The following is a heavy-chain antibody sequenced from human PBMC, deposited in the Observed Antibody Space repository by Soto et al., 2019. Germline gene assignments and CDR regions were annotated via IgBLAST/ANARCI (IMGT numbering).Heavy chain of an antibody. CDR3: ARVAY. Sequence: LRLSCAASGFTFSSYAMSWVRQVPGKGLEWVASISSGSSDTWYADSVKGRFIISRDNAQNSLFLQMNTLRPEDTAMYYCARVAYWGPGTQVTV. CDR1: GFTFSSYA. J-gene: IGHJ4*02. V-gene: IGHV3-21*01. CDR2: ISSGSSDT.